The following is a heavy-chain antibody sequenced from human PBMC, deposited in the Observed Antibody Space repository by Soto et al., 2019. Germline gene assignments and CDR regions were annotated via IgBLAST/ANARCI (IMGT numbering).Heavy chain of an antibody. D-gene: IGHD6-19*01. Sequence: PGESLKISCKGSGYSFTSYWIGWVRQMPGKGLEWMGIIYPGDSDTRYSPSLQGQVTISADKSISTAYLQWSSLKASDTAMYYCARPREAGKYYYGVDVWGQGTTVTVS. J-gene: IGHJ6*02. CDR2: IYPGDSDT. CDR1: GYSFTSYW. CDR3: ARPREAGKYYYGVDV. V-gene: IGHV5-51*01.